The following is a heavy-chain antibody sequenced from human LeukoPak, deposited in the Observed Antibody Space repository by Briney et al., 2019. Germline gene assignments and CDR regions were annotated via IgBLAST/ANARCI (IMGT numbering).Heavy chain of an antibody. V-gene: IGHV3-7*01. J-gene: IGHJ6*03. Sequence: GGSLRLSCAASGFTFSSYWMSWVRQAPGKGLEWVANIKQDGSEKYYVDSVKGRFTISRDNAKNSLDLQMNGLRVEDTAVYYCARDCGTYSSSPYFYYYYMDVWGKGTTVTVSS. CDR3: ARDCGTYSSSPYFYYYYMDV. CDR1: GFTFSSYW. CDR2: IKQDGSEK. D-gene: IGHD6-6*01.